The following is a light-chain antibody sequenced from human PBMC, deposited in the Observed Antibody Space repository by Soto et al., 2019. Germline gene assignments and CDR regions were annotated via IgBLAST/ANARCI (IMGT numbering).Light chain of an antibody. CDR3: QQYGSSHSIT. V-gene: IGKV1-9*01. CDR1: QVMSSY. J-gene: IGKJ5*01. CDR2: AAS. Sequence: IQLTQSPSSLSASLGDRVTITCRASQVMSSYLAWYQQEPGKAPKLLIYAASTLQSGVPSRFSGSGSGTDFTLTISSLQHEDFANYSCQQYGSSHSITFGQGTRLEIK.